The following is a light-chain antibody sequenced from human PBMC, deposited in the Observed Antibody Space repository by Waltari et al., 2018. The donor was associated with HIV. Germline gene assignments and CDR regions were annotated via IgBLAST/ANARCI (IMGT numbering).Light chain of an antibody. CDR1: QSVLSNSNNKNY. CDR2: WAS. V-gene: IGKV4-1*01. CDR3: QQYYSTPLT. Sequence: DIVMTQSPDSLAVSLGERATINCQSSQSVLSNSNNKNYLAWYQQKSGQSPKLLIYWASTRESGVPDRFSGSGSGTDFSLSISSLQAEDVAVYYCQQYYSTPLTFGGGTKVEIK. J-gene: IGKJ4*01.